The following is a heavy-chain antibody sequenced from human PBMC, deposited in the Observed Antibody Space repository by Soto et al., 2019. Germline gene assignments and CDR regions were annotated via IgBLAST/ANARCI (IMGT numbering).Heavy chain of an antibody. CDR2: IYPGDSDT. J-gene: IGHJ4*02. Sequence: GESLKISCKGSGYSFTRYWIGWVRQMPGKGLEWMGIIYPGDSDTRYSPSFQGQVTISRDDSKNTLYLQMNTLRAEDTAVYYCAKGPYYGSGIGCDYWGQGTQVTVSS. CDR1: GYSFTRYW. CDR3: AKGPYYGSGIGCDY. V-gene: IGHV5-51*01. D-gene: IGHD3-10*01.